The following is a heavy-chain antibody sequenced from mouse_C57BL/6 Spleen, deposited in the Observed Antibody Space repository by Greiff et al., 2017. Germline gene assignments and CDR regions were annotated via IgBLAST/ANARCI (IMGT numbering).Heavy chain of an antibody. J-gene: IGHJ3*01. D-gene: IGHD4-1*01. CDR3: ARRGTNWDDWFAY. CDR1: GYTFTDYY. CDR2: INPNNGGT. V-gene: IGHV1-26*01. Sequence: EVQLQQSGPELVKPGASVKISCKASGYTFTDYYMNWVKQSHGKSLEWIGDINPNNGGTSYNQKFKGKATLTVDKSSSTAYMELRSLTSEDSAVYYCARRGTNWDDWFAYWGQGTLVTVS.